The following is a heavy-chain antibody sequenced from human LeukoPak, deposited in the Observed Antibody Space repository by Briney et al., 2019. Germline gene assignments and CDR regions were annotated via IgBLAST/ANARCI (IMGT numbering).Heavy chain of an antibody. CDR3: ARGLEYFDSSGYYPGDAFDI. D-gene: IGHD3-22*01. V-gene: IGHV4-59*01. J-gene: IGHJ3*02. Sequence: SETLSLTCTVSGGSISSYYWSWIRQPPGKGREWIGYIYYSGSTNYNPSLKSRVTISVDTSKNQFSLKLRSVTAADTAVYYCARGLEYFDSSGYYPGDAFDIWGQGTMVTVSS. CDR2: IYYSGST. CDR1: GGSISSYY.